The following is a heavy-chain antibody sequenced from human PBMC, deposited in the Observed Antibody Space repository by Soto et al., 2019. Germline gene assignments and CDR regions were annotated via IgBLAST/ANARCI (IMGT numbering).Heavy chain of an antibody. CDR3: AKDIYGSGSYYFFPYFYY. CDR2: IIPMFGTA. J-gene: IGHJ4*02. D-gene: IGHD3-10*01. Sequence: SVKVSCNASGGTFSCYTISWVRQAPGQGLEWMGGIIPMFGTAKYAQKIQGRVTITADESTSTAYMELSSLRAEDTAVYYCAKDIYGSGSYYFFPYFYYWDQGTLVTVSS. V-gene: IGHV1-69*13. CDR1: GGTFSCYT.